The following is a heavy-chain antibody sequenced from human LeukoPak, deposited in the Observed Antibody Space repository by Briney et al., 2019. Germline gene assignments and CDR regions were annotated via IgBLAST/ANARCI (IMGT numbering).Heavy chain of an antibody. J-gene: IGHJ4*02. CDR1: GFTFSSYG. D-gene: IGHD1-1*01. V-gene: IGHV3-23*01. CDR3: ARSLKWNLVGFDH. Sequence: GSLRLSCAASGFTFSSYGMTWVRQAPGKGLEWVSVINDSGGSTFYADSVKGRFTISRDNSKNTLYLQMSGQRAEDTAVYYCARSLKWNLVGFDHWGQGTLVIVSS. CDR2: INDSGGST.